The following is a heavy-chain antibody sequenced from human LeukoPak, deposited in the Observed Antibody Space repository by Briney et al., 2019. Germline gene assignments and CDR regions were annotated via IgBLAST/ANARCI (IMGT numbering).Heavy chain of an antibody. Sequence: GTSVKVYCKASGYTFTGYYMHWVRQAPGQGLEWMGWINPNSGDTNYAQKFQGRVTLTRDTSISTAYMELSRLRSDDTAVYYCVRSGMVTPYDAFDIWGQGTMVTVSS. CDR1: GYTFTGYY. J-gene: IGHJ3*02. D-gene: IGHD2-21*02. CDR3: VRSGMVTPYDAFDI. V-gene: IGHV1-2*02. CDR2: INPNSGDT.